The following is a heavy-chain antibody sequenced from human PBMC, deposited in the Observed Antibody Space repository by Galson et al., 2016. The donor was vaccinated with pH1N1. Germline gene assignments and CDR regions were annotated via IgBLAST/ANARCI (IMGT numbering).Heavy chain of an antibody. V-gene: IGHV3-11*06. CDR3: ARGGVSVAAVFDL. Sequence: SLRLSCAASGFSFSDYYMSWVRQAPGKGLEWVSYIRSSRRDTNYADSVKGRFSISRDNDKNLLFLQMNGLRAEDTAVYYCARGGVSVAAVFDLWGQGALVTVSP. CDR2: IRSSRRDT. D-gene: IGHD6-19*01. CDR1: GFSFSDYY. J-gene: IGHJ4*02.